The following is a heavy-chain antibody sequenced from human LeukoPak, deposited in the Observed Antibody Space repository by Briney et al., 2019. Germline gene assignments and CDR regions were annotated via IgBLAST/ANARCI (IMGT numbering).Heavy chain of an antibody. D-gene: IGHD1-1*01. CDR2: IYYSGST. J-gene: IGHJ4*02. Sequence: SETLSLTCTVSGGSISSTNYYWGWIRQPPGKGLEWIGSIYYSGSTYYNPSLKSRLTISLDTSKNQLSLRLSSVTAADTAFYYCARRYNWNDRWDWGQGTLATVSP. CDR3: ARRYNWNDRWD. V-gene: IGHV4-39*07. CDR1: GGSISSTNYY.